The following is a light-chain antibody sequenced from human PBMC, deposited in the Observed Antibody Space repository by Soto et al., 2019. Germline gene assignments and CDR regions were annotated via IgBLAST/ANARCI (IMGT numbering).Light chain of an antibody. CDR1: QNVFSN. V-gene: IGKV3-15*01. CDR2: GAS. CDR3: QQYNLWPPIT. Sequence: EIVMTQSPGTLSVSPGERATLSCRASQNVFSNVAWYQQRPGQPPRLLLSGASTRATGVSARFSASGSATDFPLTITSLQSEDFAVYYCQQYNLWPPITFGQGTRLEMK. J-gene: IGKJ5*01.